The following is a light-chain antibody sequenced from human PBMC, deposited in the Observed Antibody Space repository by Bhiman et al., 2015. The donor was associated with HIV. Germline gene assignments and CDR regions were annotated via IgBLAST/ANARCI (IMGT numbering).Light chain of an antibody. CDR3: SSYTSSSTFNVF. V-gene: IGLV2-14*03. CDR2: DVN. CDR1: SSDVGGYTY. Sequence: QSALTQPASVSGSPGQSITFSCTGTSSDVGGYTYVSWYQQHPGKAPKLMIYDVNKRPSGVSNRFSGSKSGNTASLTISGLQADDEADYFCSSYTSSSTFNVFFGGGTKVSVL. J-gene: IGLJ2*01.